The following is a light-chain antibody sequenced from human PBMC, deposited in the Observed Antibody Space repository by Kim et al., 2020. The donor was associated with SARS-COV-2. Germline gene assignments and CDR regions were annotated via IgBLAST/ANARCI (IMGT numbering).Light chain of an antibody. J-gene: IGLJ3*02. Sequence: QSVLTQPPSASGTPGQRVSISCSGRNSNIGDNFVYWYQQFPGTAPKLVIYRNSQRPSGVPDRFSGSKSGTSASLAIGGLRPEDEADYYCAAWDDSLTAWVFGGGTQLTVL. CDR2: RNS. CDR3: AAWDDSLTAWV. CDR1: NSNIGDNF. V-gene: IGLV1-47*01.